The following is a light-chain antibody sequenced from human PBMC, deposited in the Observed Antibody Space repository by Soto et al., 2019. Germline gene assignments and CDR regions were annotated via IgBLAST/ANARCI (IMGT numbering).Light chain of an antibody. CDR1: QSISSW. J-gene: IGKJ1*01. Sequence: IPRTQSPSTLPASVGDRVANTFRASQSISSWLAWYQQKPGKAPKLLIYQASTLESGVPSRFSGSGSGTEFTLTINSLQPEDFAIYYCQQYHTYGTFGQGTKVDI. V-gene: IGKV1-5*03. CDR3: QQYHTYGT. CDR2: QAS.